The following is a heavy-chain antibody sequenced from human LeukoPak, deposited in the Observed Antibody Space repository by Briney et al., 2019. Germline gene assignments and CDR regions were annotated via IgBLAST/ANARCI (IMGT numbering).Heavy chain of an antibody. V-gene: IGHV3-66*02. CDR2: IYSGGST. CDR3: ARMRGYCSSTSCRDY. CDR1: GFTVSSNY. J-gene: IGHJ4*02. D-gene: IGHD2-2*01. Sequence: GGSLRLSCAASGFTVSSNYMSWVRQAPGKGLEWVSVIYSGGSTYYADSVKGRFTISRDNSENTLYLQMNSLRAEDTAVYYCARMRGYCSSTSCRDYWGQGTLVTVSS.